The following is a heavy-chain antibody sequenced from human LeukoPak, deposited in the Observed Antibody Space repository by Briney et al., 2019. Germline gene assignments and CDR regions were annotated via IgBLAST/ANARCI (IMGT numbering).Heavy chain of an antibody. CDR1: GGSFSGYY. V-gene: IGHV4-34*01. D-gene: IGHD4-17*01. J-gene: IGHJ3*02. CDR3: ARATTPYAFDI. CDR2: INHSGST. Sequence: PSGTLSLTCAVYGGSFSGYYWSWIRQPPGKGLEWIGEINHSGSTNYNPSLKSRVTISVDTSKNQFSLKLSSVAAADTAVYYCARATTPYAFDIRGQGTMVTVSS.